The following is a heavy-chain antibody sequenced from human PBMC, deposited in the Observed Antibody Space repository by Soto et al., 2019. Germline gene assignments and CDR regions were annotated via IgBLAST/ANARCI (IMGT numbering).Heavy chain of an antibody. CDR1: GYTFSGYY. V-gene: IGHV1-2*04. CDR3: ARGGYCSGGSCYEGGVYYYGMDV. Sequence: ASVKVSCKSSGYTFSGYYIHWVRQAPGQGLEWMGWINPNSGGTNYAQKFQGWVTMTRDTSISTAYMELSRLRSDDTAVYYCARGGYCSGGSCYEGGVYYYGMDVWGQGTTVTVSS. D-gene: IGHD2-15*01. CDR2: INPNSGGT. J-gene: IGHJ6*02.